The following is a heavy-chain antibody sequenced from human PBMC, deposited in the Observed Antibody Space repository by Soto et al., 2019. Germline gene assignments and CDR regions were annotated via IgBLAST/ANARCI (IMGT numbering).Heavy chain of an antibody. CDR1: GGSINGY. V-gene: IGHV4-4*02. Sequence: QVQLQESGPGLVQPSGTLSLTCTVSGGSINGYWSWVRQPPGKGLEWIGEIHHSGSTTSNLSLKSRVTLSIDKSKNQFSLNLNSVTAADTAVYYCAKHGGFYFDYWGQGTLVTVSS. D-gene: IGHD3-16*01. CDR3: AKHGGFYFDY. CDR2: IHHSGST. J-gene: IGHJ4*02.